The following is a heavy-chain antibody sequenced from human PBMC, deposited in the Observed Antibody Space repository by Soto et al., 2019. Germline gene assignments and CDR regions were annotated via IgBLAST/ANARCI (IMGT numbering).Heavy chain of an antibody. CDR2: INHSGIT. CDR3: VRGPYNYNSRYFDY. Sequence: LSLTCTVSGGSFSGYFWTWIRQPPGKGLEWLAEINHSGITNYNPSVESRVSMSVDTSKNQFSLRLYSVTAADTAVYYCVRGPYNYNSRYFDYWGQGTLVTVSS. CDR1: GGSFSGYF. J-gene: IGHJ4*02. D-gene: IGHD1-1*01. V-gene: IGHV4-34*01.